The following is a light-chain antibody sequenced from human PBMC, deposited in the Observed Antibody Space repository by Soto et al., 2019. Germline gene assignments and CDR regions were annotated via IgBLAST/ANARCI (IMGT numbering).Light chain of an antibody. CDR1: QSVSSTY. CDR3: HQYVSSWT. V-gene: IGKV3-20*01. J-gene: IGKJ1*01. CDR2: GAS. Sequence: IVLTQSPGTLSLSPGERATLSCRASQSVSSTYVAWYQQKSGQAPRLLIYGASSRATGIPDRFSGSGSGTDFTLTISRLEPEDFAVYYCHQYVSSWTFGQGTTVDIK.